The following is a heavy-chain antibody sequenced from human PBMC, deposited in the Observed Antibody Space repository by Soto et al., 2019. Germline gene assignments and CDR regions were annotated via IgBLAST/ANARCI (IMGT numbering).Heavy chain of an antibody. CDR3: ARDGSHIWGSYREGDAFDI. D-gene: IGHD3-16*02. CDR2: IKQDGSEK. J-gene: IGHJ3*02. CDR1: GFTFSSYW. Sequence: EVQLVESGGGLVQPGGSLRLSCAASGFTFSSYWMSWVRQAPGKGLEWVANIKQDGSEKYYVDSVKGRFTISRDNAKNSLYLQMNSLRAEDTAVYYCARDGSHIWGSYREGDAFDIWGQGTMVTVSS. V-gene: IGHV3-7*01.